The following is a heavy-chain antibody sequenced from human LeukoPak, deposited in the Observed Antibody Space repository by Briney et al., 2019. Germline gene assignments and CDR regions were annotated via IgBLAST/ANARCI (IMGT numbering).Heavy chain of an antibody. CDR2: IYYSGST. D-gene: IGHD2-2*01. J-gene: IGHJ6*03. CDR3: ASLTYCSSTSCRTYYYYYMDV. V-gene: IGHV4-30-4*08. CDR1: GGSISSGDYY. Sequence: PSETLSLTCTVSGGSISSGDYYWSWIRQPPGKGLEWIGYIYYSGSTYYNPSLKSRVTISVDTSKNQFSLKLSSVTAADTAVYYCASLTYCSSTSCRTYYYYYMDVWGKGTTVTVSS.